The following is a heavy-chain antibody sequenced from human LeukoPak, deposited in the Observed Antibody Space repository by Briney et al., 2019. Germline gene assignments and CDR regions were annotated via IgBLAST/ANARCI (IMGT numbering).Heavy chain of an antibody. Sequence: GGSLRLSCAASGFTFDDYGMSWVRQAPGKGLEWVSGINWNGGSTGYADSVKGRFTISRDNAKNSLYLQMNSLRAEDTALYYCARDKRSSGPLYYFDYWGQGTLVTVSS. V-gene: IGHV3-20*04. J-gene: IGHJ4*02. D-gene: IGHD3-22*01. CDR2: INWNGGST. CDR3: ARDKRSSGPLYYFDY. CDR1: GFTFDDYG.